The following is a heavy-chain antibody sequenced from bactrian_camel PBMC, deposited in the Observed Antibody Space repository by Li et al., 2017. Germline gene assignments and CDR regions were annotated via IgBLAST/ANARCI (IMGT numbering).Heavy chain of an antibody. CDR2: IRQNGYV. Sequence: HVQLVESGGGSMQAGGSLRLSCAASAATGGPFYMAYFRQAPGNECEFVSGIRQNGYVYYADSVKGRFTISQDSAKNTVYLQMDSLESEDTAMYYCAAGKEYLCFTRNMALEPFDYWGQGTQVTVS. V-gene: IGHV3S55*01. CDR3: AAGKEYLCFTRNMALEPFDY. CDR1: AATGGPFY. D-gene: IGHD7*01. J-gene: IGHJ6*01.